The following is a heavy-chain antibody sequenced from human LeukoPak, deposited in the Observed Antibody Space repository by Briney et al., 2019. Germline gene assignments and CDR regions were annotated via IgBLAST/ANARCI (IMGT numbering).Heavy chain of an antibody. V-gene: IGHV3-23*01. CDR3: ASKGQYCGTLTCKVY. D-gene: IGHD2-21*01. CDR1: GFTFSSYA. Sequence: PGGSLRLSCAASGFTFSSYAMSWVRQAPGKGLEWDSAISGSGGSTYYADSVKGRFTISRDNSKNTLYLQMNSLRAEDTAVYYCASKGQYCGTLTCKVYWGRGALVTVSS. CDR2: ISGSGGST. J-gene: IGHJ4*02.